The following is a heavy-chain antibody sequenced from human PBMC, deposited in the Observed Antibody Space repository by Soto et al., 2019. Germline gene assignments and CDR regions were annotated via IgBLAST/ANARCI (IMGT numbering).Heavy chain of an antibody. V-gene: IGHV3-30*18. J-gene: IGHJ6*02. CDR1: GFTFSSYG. D-gene: IGHD2-2*01. CDR3: AKDYCSSTSCYPGYGMDV. CDR2: ISYDGSNK. Sequence: GGSLRLSCAASGFTFSSYGMHWVRQAPGKGLEWVAVISYDGSNKYYADSVKGRFTISRDNSKNTLYLQMNSLRAEDTAVYYCAKDYCSSTSCYPGYGMDVWGQGTTVTVSS.